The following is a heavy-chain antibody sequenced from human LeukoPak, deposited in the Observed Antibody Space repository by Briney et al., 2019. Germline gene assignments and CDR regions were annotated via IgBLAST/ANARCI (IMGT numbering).Heavy chain of an antibody. CDR1: GYSFTSYW. CDR2: IDPIDSYI. V-gene: IGHV5-10-1*01. Sequence: GESLKISCKGSGYSFTSYWISWFRQMPGKGRNWMGRIDPIDSYINYSPSFQGHVTISADKSISTAYPQWSSLKASDTAMYYCARRAVAATSAIKNFDYWGQGTLVTVSS. CDR3: ARRAVAATSAIKNFDY. J-gene: IGHJ4*02. D-gene: IGHD6-19*01.